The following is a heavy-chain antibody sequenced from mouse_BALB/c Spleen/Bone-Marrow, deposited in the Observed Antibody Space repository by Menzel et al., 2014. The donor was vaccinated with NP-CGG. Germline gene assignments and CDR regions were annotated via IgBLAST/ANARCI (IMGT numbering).Heavy chain of an antibody. CDR2: ISDGGSYT. J-gene: IGHJ3*01. CDR1: GFTFSDYY. CDR3: TRGLGWFGY. D-gene: IGHD4-1*01. V-gene: IGHV5-4*02. Sequence: EVQVVESGGGLVKPGGSLKLSCAASGFTFSDYYMYWVRQTPEKRLEWVATISDGGSYTYYPDSVKGRFTISRDNAKNNLYLQMSSLKSEDTAMYYCTRGLGWFGYWGQGTLVTVSA.